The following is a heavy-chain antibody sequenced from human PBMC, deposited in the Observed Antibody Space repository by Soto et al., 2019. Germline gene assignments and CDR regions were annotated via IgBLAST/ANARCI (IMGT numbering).Heavy chain of an antibody. V-gene: IGHV3-7*05. CDR2: IKQDGSKE. CDR1: GFTFSNYW. CDR3: ARDPRDSEYAIIDY. Sequence: PGGSLRLSCAASGFTFSNYWMTWVRQAPGKGLEWVANIKQDGSKEYYVDSVKGRFTISRDNAKNSVYLQMNNLRAEDTAVYYCARDPRDSEYAIIDYWGRGSLVTVSS. J-gene: IGHJ4*02. D-gene: IGHD1-26*01.